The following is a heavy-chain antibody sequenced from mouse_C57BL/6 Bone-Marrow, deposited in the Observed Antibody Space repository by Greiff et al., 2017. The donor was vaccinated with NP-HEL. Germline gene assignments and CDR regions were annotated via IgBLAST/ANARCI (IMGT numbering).Heavy chain of an antibody. D-gene: IGHD1-1*02. J-gene: IGHJ4*01. Sequence: DVHLVESGGGLVKPGGSLKLSCAASGFTFSDYGMHWVRQAPEKGLEWVAYISSGSSTIYYADTVKGRFTISRDNSKNTLFLQLTSLRSEDTALFYSARRYGGVYYYAMDYWGQGKSVTVSS. CDR1: GFTFSDYG. V-gene: IGHV5-17*01. CDR2: ISSGSSTI. CDR3: ARRYGGVYYYAMDY.